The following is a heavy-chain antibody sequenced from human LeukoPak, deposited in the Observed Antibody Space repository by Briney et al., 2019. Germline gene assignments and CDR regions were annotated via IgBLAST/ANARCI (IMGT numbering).Heavy chain of an antibody. V-gene: IGHV3-11*01. D-gene: IGHD3-3*01. CDR3: AREMWRGFVAY. CDR2: ISSSGSTI. J-gene: IGHJ4*02. CDR1: GFTFSDYY. Sequence: GGSLRLSCAASGFTFSDYYMSWIRQAPGKGLEWVSYISSSGSTIYYADSVKGRFTISRDNAKNSLYLQMNSLRAEDTAAYYCAREMWRGFVAYWGQGTLVTVSS.